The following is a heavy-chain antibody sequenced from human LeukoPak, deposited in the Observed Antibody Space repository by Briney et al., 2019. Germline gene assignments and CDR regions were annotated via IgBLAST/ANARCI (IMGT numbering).Heavy chain of an antibody. J-gene: IGHJ6*03. CDR1: GFTVSSNY. V-gene: IGHV3-53*01. Sequence: GGSLRLSCAASGFTVSSNYMSWVRQAPGKGLEWVSVIYSGGSTYYADSVKGRFTISRDNSKNTLYLQMNSLRAEDTAIYYCAKNGDRGAYCSGGSCYPYYYYYMDVWGKGTTVTISS. CDR2: IYSGGST. CDR3: AKNGDRGAYCSGGSCYPYYYYYMDV. D-gene: IGHD2-15*01.